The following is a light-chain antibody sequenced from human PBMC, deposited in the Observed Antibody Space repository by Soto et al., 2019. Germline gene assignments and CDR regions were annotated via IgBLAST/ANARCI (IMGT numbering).Light chain of an antibody. Sequence: SVLTQPRSVSGSPGQSVTISCTGTSSNVGGYNYVSWYQQHPGKAPKLILYDVTKRPSGVPDRLSGSKSGNTASLTISGLQAEDEANYYCCSYAGTYTWVFGGGTKLTVL. CDR2: DVT. CDR3: CSYAGTYTWV. CDR1: SSNVGGYNY. J-gene: IGLJ3*02. V-gene: IGLV2-11*01.